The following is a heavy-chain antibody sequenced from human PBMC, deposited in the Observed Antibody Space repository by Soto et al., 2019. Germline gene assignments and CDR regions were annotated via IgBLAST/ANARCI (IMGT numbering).Heavy chain of an antibody. J-gene: IGHJ5*02. CDR3: AAWYYYDSSGYYYFAP. V-gene: IGHV1-58*01. CDR1: GFTFTSSA. CDR2: IVVGSGNT. D-gene: IGHD3-22*01. Sequence: SVKVSCKASGFTFTSSAVQWVRQARGQRLEWIGWIVVGSGNTNYAQKFQERVTITRDMSTSTAYMELSSLRSEDTAVYYCAAWYYYDSSGYYYFAPWGQGTLVTV.